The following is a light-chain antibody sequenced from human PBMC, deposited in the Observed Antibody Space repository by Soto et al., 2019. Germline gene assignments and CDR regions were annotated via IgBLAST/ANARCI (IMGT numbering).Light chain of an antibody. CDR1: QSINNY. CDR3: QQSYSSPWT. Sequence: DIQMTQSPSSLSASVGDRVTINCRSSQSINNYLNWYQQRPGKAPNLLIYAASTLHSGVPSRFRGSGSGTDFTLSISSLQPEDAAIYFCQQSYSSPWTFGQGTKVEVK. CDR2: AAS. V-gene: IGKV1-39*01. J-gene: IGKJ1*01.